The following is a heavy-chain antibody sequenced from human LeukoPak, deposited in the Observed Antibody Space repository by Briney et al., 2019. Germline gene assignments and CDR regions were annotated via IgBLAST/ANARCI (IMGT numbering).Heavy chain of an antibody. J-gene: IGHJ6*03. V-gene: IGHV3-48*03. CDR1: GFTLSSYE. Sequence: PGGSLRLSCAASGFTLSSYEMNWVRQAPGKGLEWVSYISSSGSTIYYADSVKGRFTISRDNAKNSLYLQMNSLRAEDTAVYYCARDPYSGSYSAYYYYYMDVWGKGTTVTVSS. CDR2: ISSSGSTI. CDR3: ARDPYSGSYSAYYYYYMDV. D-gene: IGHD1-26*01.